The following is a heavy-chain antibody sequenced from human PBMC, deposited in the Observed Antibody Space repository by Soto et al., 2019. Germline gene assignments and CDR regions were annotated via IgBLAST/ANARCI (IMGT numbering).Heavy chain of an antibody. CDR3: AKEPSSGWYWAINWFDP. J-gene: IGHJ5*02. V-gene: IGHV3-30*18. D-gene: IGHD6-19*01. CDR2: ISYDGSNK. CDR1: GFTFSSYG. Sequence: PGASLRLSCAASGFTFSSYGMHWVRQAPGKGLEWVAVISYDGSNKYYADSVKGRFTISRDNSKNTLYLQMNSLRAEDTAVYYCAKEPSSGWYWAINWFDPWGQGT.